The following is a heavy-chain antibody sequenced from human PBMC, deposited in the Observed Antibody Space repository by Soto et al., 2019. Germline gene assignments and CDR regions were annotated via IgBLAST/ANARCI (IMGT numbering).Heavy chain of an antibody. J-gene: IGHJ4*02. CDR3: ASSSGNNYGVGTNYYFDY. Sequence: QVQLVQSGAEVKKPGSSVKVSCKTFGGTFSTYSIVWVRQAPGEGLEWMGGIIPIFGTANYAQKFQDRVTITADKSTNTAFMELSSLKSEDTAMYYCASSSGNNYGVGTNYYFDYWGQGTLVTVSS. D-gene: IGHD1-26*01. CDR2: IIPIFGTA. CDR1: GGTFSTYS. V-gene: IGHV1-69*06.